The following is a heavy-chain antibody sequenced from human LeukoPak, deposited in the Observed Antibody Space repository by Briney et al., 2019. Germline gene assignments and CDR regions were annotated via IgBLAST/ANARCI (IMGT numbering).Heavy chain of an antibody. J-gene: IGHJ3*02. D-gene: IGHD4-23*01. V-gene: IGHV3-72*01. CDR1: GFTFSDYI. CDR3: TRDGGEGGNSAFDI. CDR2: IRRGTNSSPT. Sequence: PGGSLRLSCAASGFTFSDYILEWVRQAPGKGLEWVGRIRRGTNSSPTEYAASVKGRFIISRDDSKNSLYLHMNSLKTEDTAVYHCTRDGGEGGNSAFDIWGQGTMVTVSS.